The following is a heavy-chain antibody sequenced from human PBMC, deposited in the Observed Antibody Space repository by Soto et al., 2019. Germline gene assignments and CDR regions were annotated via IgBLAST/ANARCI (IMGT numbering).Heavy chain of an antibody. CDR1: GGSFSGYY. Sequence: PSETLSLTCAVYGGSFSGYYWSWIRQPPGKGLEWIGEINHSGSTNYNPSLKSRVTISVDTSKNQFSLKLSSVTAADTAVYYCARGWSGVVPAATTLVDYWGQGTLVTVSS. CDR2: INHSGST. J-gene: IGHJ4*02. D-gene: IGHD2-2*01. CDR3: ARGWSGVVPAATTLVDY. V-gene: IGHV4-34*01.